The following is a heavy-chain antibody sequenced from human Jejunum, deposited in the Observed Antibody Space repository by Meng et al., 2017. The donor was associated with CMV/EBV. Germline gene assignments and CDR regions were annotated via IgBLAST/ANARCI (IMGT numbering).Heavy chain of an antibody. CDR1: GFTVSSNY. CDR3: AYSSSWAHFDY. Sequence: CVASGFTVSSNYMSWVRQAPGKGLEWVSIIYSDGTTYFADSVKGRFTISRDKSKNTLDLQMNSLRAEDMAVYHCAYSSSWAHFDYWGQGTLVTVSS. J-gene: IGHJ4*02. V-gene: IGHV3-53*01. D-gene: IGHD6-13*01. CDR2: IYSDGTT.